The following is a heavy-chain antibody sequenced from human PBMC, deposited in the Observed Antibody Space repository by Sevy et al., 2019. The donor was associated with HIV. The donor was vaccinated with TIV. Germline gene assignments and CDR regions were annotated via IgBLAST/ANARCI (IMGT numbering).Heavy chain of an antibody. Sequence: ASVKVSCKASGGTFSSYAISWVRQAPGQGLEWMGGIIRIFRTANYAQKFQGRVTITADESTSTAYMELSSLRSEDTAVYYCARCIGSYYYYYGMDVWGQGTTVTVSS. CDR2: IIRIFRTA. J-gene: IGHJ6*02. CDR3: ARCIGSYYYYYGMDV. V-gene: IGHV1-69*13. D-gene: IGHD1-26*01. CDR1: GGTFSSYA.